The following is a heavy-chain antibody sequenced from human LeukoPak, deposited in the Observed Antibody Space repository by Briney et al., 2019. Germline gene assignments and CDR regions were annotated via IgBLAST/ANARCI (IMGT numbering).Heavy chain of an antibody. D-gene: IGHD3-10*01. Sequence: GGSLRLSCEASGFAFNNYWMSWFRQAPGKGLEWVANIKQDESEKNYVDSVKGRFTISRDNVKNSLYLQMNSLRAEDTAVYSCARVNDYDSGSLYRPIDYWGQGTLVTVSS. CDR2: IKQDESEK. CDR1: GFAFNNYW. CDR3: ARVNDYDSGSLYRPIDY. J-gene: IGHJ4*02. V-gene: IGHV3-7*01.